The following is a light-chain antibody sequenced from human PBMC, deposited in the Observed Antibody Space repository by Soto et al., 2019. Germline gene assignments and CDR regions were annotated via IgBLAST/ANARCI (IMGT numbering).Light chain of an antibody. CDR2: GNS. CDR3: QSYKSSLSGWV. V-gene: IGLV1-40*01. CDR1: SSNIGAGYD. Sequence: QSVLTQPPSVSGAPGQRVTISCTGSSSNIGAGYDVHWYQQLPGTAPKLLIYGNSNRPSGVPDRFSGSKSGTSASLAITGLQAEDEADYYCQSYKSSLSGWVFGGGTKLTVL. J-gene: IGLJ3*02.